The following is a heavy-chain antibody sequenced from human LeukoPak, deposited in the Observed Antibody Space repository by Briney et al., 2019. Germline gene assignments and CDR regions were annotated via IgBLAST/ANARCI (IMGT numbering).Heavy chain of an antibody. CDR3: ARVICTGGSCFQNDY. V-gene: IGHV3-48*03. CDR1: GFIFSNFE. D-gene: IGHD2-8*02. J-gene: IGHJ4*02. Sequence: GGSLRLSCTASGFIFSNFEMNWVRQSPGKGLQWVAYINSGATSEYYADSVKGRFTISRDNAKNSLYLQMNSLGVQDTAIYCCARVICTGGSCFQNDYWGQGTLVTVSS. CDR2: INSGATSE.